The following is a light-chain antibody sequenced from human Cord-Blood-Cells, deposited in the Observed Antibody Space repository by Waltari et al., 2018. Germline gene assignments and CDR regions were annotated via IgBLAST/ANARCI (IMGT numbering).Light chain of an antibody. CDR2: GNI. V-gene: IGLV1-40*01. CDR1: SSNIGAGYD. CDR3: QSYDSSLSGWV. J-gene: IGLJ3*02. Sequence: QSVLTQPPSVSGAPGQRVTISCTGSSSNIGAGYDVHWYQQLPGTAPKLLIYGNINRPSGVPDRFSGSNSVTSASLAITGLQAEDEAYYYCQSYDSSLSGWVFGGGTKLTVL.